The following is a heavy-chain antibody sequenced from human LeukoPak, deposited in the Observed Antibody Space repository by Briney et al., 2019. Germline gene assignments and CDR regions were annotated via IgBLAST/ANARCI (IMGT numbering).Heavy chain of an antibody. J-gene: IGHJ5*02. CDR3: ARAYRLTSPRGFDP. Sequence: SSETLSLTCTVSGGFISGYYWNWIRQSPGKGLEWIGYIFYTGDTDYNPSLRSRVTMSVDRSNNRFSLQLASVTTADSAFYYCARAYRLTSPRGFDPWGPGILVTVSS. CDR2: IFYTGDT. D-gene: IGHD3-16*02. CDR1: GGFISGYY. V-gene: IGHV4-59*01.